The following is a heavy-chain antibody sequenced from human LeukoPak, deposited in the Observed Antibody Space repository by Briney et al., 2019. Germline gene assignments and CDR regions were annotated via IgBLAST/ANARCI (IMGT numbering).Heavy chain of an antibody. CDR2: IIPIFGTA. V-gene: IGHV1-69*13. D-gene: IGHD3-10*01. Sequence: SVKVSCKASGYTFTGYYMHWVRQAPGQGLEWMGGIIPIFGTANYAQKFQGRVTITADESTSTAYMELSSLRSEDTAVYYCASAVRDYYGSGSYPHYYGMDVWGQGTTVTVSS. J-gene: IGHJ6*02. CDR1: GYTFTGYY. CDR3: ASAVRDYYGSGSYPHYYGMDV.